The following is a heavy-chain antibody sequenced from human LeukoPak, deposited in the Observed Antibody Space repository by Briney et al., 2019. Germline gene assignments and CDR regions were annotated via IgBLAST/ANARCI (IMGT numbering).Heavy chain of an antibody. CDR1: GFTFRNYW. CDR2: INPGGSST. Sequence: PGGSLRLSCAASGFTFRNYWMHWVRQVPGKGLVWVSRINPGGSSTTYADSVRGRFTISRDNAKNTLYLQMDSLRAEDTGVYYCARSNQADDYWGQGTLVTVSS. CDR3: ARSNQADDY. J-gene: IGHJ4*02. V-gene: IGHV3-74*01. D-gene: IGHD1-14*01.